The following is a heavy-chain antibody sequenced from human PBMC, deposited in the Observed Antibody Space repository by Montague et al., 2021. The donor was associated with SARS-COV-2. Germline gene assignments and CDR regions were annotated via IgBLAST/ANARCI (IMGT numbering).Heavy chain of an antibody. CDR1: GFTFSSYS. J-gene: IGHJ4*02. Sequence: SLRLSCAASGFTFSSYSMNWVRQAPGKGLEWVSSISSSSSYIYYADSVKGRFTISRDNAKNSLYLQMNSLRAEDTAVYYCARDRVEIVGAAGFDYWGQGILVTVSS. CDR2: ISSSSSYI. V-gene: IGHV3-21*01. CDR3: ARDRVEIVGAAGFDY. D-gene: IGHD1-26*01.